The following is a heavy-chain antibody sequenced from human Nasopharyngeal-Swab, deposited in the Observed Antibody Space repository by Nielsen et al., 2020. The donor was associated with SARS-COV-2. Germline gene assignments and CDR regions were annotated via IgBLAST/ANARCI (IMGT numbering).Heavy chain of an antibody. D-gene: IGHD2-15*01. CDR2: INPGGGSA. J-gene: IGHJ5*02. V-gene: IGHV1-46*01. CDR3: ARGGDPREVVAATDCFDP. Sequence: WVRQAPGQGLEWMGIINPGGGSARYSQNFQGRVTMTRDTSTNTVYMGLSSLRSEDTAVYYCARGGDPREVVAATDCFDPWGQGTLVTVSS.